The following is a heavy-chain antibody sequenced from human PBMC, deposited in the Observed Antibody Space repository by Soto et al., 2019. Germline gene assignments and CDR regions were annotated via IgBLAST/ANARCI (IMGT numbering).Heavy chain of an antibody. V-gene: IGHV4-59*01. D-gene: IGHD4-17*01. Sequence: SETLSLTCTVSGGSISSYYWSWIRQPPGKGLEWIGYIYYSGSTNYNPSLKSRVTISVDTSKNQFSLKLSSVTAADTAVYYCATYIRDDYGDYGFDYWGQGTLVTVSS. CDR1: GGSISSYY. CDR3: ATYIRDDYGDYGFDY. CDR2: IYYSGST. J-gene: IGHJ4*02.